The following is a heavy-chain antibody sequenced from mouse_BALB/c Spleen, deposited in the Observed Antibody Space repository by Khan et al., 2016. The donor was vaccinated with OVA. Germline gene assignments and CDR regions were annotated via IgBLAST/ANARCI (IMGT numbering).Heavy chain of an antibody. D-gene: IGHD4-1*01. CDR3: ASELGRYEAMDY. CDR2: ISYSGST. CDR1: GYSITSDYA. V-gene: IGHV3-2*02. J-gene: IGHJ4*01. Sequence: EVELVESGPGLVKPSQSLSLTCTVTGYSITSDYAWDWIRQSPGNKLEWMGSISYSGSTTYNPSLKSRTSLTADTSKDQFFLQLKSVTSEDTATYYCASELGRYEAMDYWGQGTSVTVAS.